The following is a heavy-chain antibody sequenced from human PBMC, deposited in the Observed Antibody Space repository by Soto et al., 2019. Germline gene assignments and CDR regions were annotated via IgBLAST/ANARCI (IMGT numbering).Heavy chain of an antibody. Sequence: XGTLSLTCTVSGASISSYYWSWIRQPSGKGLEWIGRIYSSGSTNYNPSLKSRVTMSVDTSKNQFSLKLSSVTAADTAVYYCASTGGNSGYYYWGQGTPVTVSS. D-gene: IGHD3-22*01. J-gene: IGHJ4*02. CDR2: IYSSGST. V-gene: IGHV4-4*07. CDR3: ASTGGNSGYYY. CDR1: GASISSYY.